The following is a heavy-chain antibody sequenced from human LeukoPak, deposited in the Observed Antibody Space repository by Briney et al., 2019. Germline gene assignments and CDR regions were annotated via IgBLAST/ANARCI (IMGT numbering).Heavy chain of an antibody. D-gene: IGHD4-11*01. CDR1: GFTFSSYG. CDR2: IRYDGSNK. CDR3: STNDYSNYEEFDY. Sequence: PGGSLRLSCAASGFTFSSYGMHWVRQAPGKGLEWVAFIRYDGSNKYYADSVKGRFTISRDNSKNTLYLQMNSLRAEDTAVYYCSTNDYSNYEEFDYWGQGTLVTVSS. J-gene: IGHJ4*02. V-gene: IGHV3-30*02.